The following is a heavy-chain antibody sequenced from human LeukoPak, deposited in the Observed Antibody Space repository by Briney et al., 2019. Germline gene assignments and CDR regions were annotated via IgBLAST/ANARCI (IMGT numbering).Heavy chain of an antibody. V-gene: IGHV3-30*04. CDR1: GFTFSSYA. J-gene: IGHJ5*02. CDR2: ISYDGSNK. D-gene: IGHD2-8*01. CDR3: TTDRMLYATNWAESWFDP. Sequence: GGSLRLSCAASGFTFSSYAMHWVRQAPGKGLEWVTVISYDGSNKYYTDSVKGRFTISRDNSKNTLYLQMNSLKTEDTAVYYCTTDRMLYATNWAESWFDPWGQGTLVTVSS.